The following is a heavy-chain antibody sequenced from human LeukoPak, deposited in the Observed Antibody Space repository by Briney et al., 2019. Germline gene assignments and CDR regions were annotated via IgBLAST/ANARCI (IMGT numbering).Heavy chain of an antibody. V-gene: IGHV5-51*01. Sequence: GESLKISCKGSGYSFTSYWIGWVRQMPGKGLEWMGIIYPGDSDTRYSPSFQGQVTISADKSISTAYLQWSSLKASDTAMYYCARQYEHLLRYFDRPAGYFDYWGQGTLVTVSS. D-gene: IGHD3-9*01. J-gene: IGHJ4*02. CDR1: GYSFTSYW. CDR2: IYPGDSDT. CDR3: ARQYEHLLRYFDRPAGYFDY.